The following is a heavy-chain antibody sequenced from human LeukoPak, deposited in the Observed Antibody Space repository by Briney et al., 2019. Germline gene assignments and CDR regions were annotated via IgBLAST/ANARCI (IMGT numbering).Heavy chain of an antibody. D-gene: IGHD3-16*01. CDR2: ISGRGGAT. CDR1: GFIFSSYG. V-gene: IGHV3-23*01. CDR3: EKSQSLLSLGGPFDS. Sequence: GGSLRLSCAASGFIFSSYGMSWVRQAPGKGLEWVSGISGRGGATYSADSVKGRLTISRDNSKNTLYLHMNSLRAEDTAIYYCEKSQSLLSLGGPFDSWGQGTLVTVSS. J-gene: IGHJ4*02.